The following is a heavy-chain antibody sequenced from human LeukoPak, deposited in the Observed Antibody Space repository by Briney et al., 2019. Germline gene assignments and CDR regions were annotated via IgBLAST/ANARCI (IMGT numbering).Heavy chain of an antibody. V-gene: IGHV4-4*07. CDR2: IYTSGST. Sequence: SETLSLTCTVSGGSISSYYWSWIRQPAGKGLEWIGRIYTSGSTNYNPSLKSRVTMSVDTSKNQFSLKLSSVTAADTAVYYCAKFPSRLTIFGVVFQRSPFDYWGQGTLVTVSS. CDR1: GGSISSYY. CDR3: AKFPSRLTIFGVVFQRSPFDY. J-gene: IGHJ4*02. D-gene: IGHD3-3*01.